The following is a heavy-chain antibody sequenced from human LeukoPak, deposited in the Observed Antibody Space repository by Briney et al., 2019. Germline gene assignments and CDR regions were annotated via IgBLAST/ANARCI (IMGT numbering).Heavy chain of an antibody. CDR3: TRGLAPDPGYFDS. Sequence: PGGSLRLSCVVSGFIVSSNYMSWVRQAPGKGLEWVSSFFTNGNTYYADSVKGRFTISRDNSKNTVYLQMNRLRAEDTAVYYCTRGLAPDPGYFDSWGQGTLVTVSS. V-gene: IGHV3-53*01. D-gene: IGHD1-14*01. CDR1: GFIVSSNY. J-gene: IGHJ4*02. CDR2: FFTNGNT.